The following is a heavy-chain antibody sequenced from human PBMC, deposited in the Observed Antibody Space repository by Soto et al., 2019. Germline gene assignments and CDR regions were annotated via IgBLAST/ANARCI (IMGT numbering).Heavy chain of an antibody. V-gene: IGHV3-7*01. Sequence: EVQLVESGGGVVQPGGSLRLSCAASGFIFTWDWMTWVRQAPGKGLEWVANINEDGSETYYADSVKGRFTISRDTARYSLFLHTNSLRAEDTAVYYCARADTAYAECGFWGQGTLVAVSS. J-gene: IGHJ4*02. CDR1: GFIFTWDW. CDR2: INEDGSET. CDR3: ARADTAYAECGF. D-gene: IGHD2-2*01.